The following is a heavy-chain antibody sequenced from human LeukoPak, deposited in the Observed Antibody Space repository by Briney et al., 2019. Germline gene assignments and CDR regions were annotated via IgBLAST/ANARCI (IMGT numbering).Heavy chain of an antibody. D-gene: IGHD3-10*01. CDR2: INHSGIT. V-gene: IGHV4-34*01. J-gene: IGHJ3*02. CDR3: ARGHSGETIQNDAFDI. CDR1: GGSFSGYY. Sequence: SETLSLTCGVYGGSFSGYYWTWIRQPPGKGLEWIGEINHSGITNYNPSLKSRVTISIDTSKSQFSLKLNSVTAADTAVYYCARGHSGETIQNDAFDIWGQGTMVTVSS.